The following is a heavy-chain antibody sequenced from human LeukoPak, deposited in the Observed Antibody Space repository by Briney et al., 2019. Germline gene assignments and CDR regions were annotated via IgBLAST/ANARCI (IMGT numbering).Heavy chain of an antibody. J-gene: IGHJ4*02. Sequence: PSETLSLTCAVYGGSFSGYYWSWIRQPPGKWLEWIGEINHSGSTNYNPSLKSRVTISVDTSKNQFSLKLSSVTAADTAVYYCARDNSGSYPLDYWGQGTLVTVSS. V-gene: IGHV4-34*01. CDR2: INHSGST. D-gene: IGHD1-26*01. CDR1: GGSFSGYY. CDR3: ARDNSGSYPLDY.